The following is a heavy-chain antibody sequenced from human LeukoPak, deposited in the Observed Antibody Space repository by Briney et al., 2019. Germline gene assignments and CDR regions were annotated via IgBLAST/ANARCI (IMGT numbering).Heavy chain of an antibody. CDR1: GYTFTGYY. CDR2: INPNSGGT. V-gene: IGHV1-2*02. CDR3: ARVMTHFARLGELSSNFDY. D-gene: IGHD3-16*02. J-gene: IGHJ4*02. Sequence: ASVKVSCKASGYTFTGYYMHWVRQAPGQGLEWMGLINPNSGGTNYAQKFQGRVTMTRDTSISTAYMELSRLRSDDTAVYYCARVMTHFARLGELSSNFDYWGQGTLVTVSS.